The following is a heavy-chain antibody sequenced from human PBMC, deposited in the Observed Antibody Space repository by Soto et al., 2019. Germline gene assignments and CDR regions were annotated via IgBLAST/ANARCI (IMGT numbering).Heavy chain of an antibody. J-gene: IGHJ3*02. V-gene: IGHV1-46*01. CDR1: GYTFTSYY. Sequence: EASVKVSCKASGYTFTSYYIHWVRQAPGQGLEWMGRINSIGGRTSYAQKLQGRVTMTGDTSTSTAYMELSSLRSEDTAVYYCARDLGYSGSQNFEADAFDIWGQGTMVTVSS. D-gene: IGHD1-26*01. CDR2: INSIGGRT. CDR3: ARDLGYSGSQNFEADAFDI.